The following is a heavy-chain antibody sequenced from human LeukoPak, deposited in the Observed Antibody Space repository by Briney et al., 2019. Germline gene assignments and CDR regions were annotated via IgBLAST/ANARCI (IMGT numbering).Heavy chain of an antibody. CDR3: ARARYVAVPAAIAREYWFDP. CDR1: GYTFTSYD. V-gene: IGHV1-8*01. Sequence: GASVKVSCKASGYTFTSYDINWVRQATGQGLEWMGWMNPNSGNTGYAQKFQGRVTMTRNTSISTAYMELSSLRSEDTAVYYCARARYVAVPAAIAREYWFDPWGQGTLVTVSS. D-gene: IGHD2-2*02. CDR2: MNPNSGNT. J-gene: IGHJ5*02.